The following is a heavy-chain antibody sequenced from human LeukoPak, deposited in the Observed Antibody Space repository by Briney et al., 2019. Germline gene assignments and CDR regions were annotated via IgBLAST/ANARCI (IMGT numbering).Heavy chain of an antibody. V-gene: IGHV3-48*04. CDR3: VRDPNALDL. D-gene: IGHD1-1*01. Sequence: GGSLRLSCEASGFSFSSYSMNWVRQAPGKGLEWVAYITGSSSRTLYADSVRGRFTISRDNAKNSLHLQMSSLRVEDTGIYYCVRDPNALDLWGQGALVTVSS. CDR2: ITGSSSRT. J-gene: IGHJ4*02. CDR1: GFSFSSYS.